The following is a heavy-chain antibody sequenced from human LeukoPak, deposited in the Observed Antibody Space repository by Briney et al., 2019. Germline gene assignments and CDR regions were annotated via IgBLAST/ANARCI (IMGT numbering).Heavy chain of an antibody. J-gene: IGHJ4*02. CDR1: GLRFSNSW. CDR3: ARGNYDGAGY. Sequence: PGGSLRLSCAASGLRFSNSWMNWVRQAPGKGLEWVASIKPDGSEKYYVDSVKGRFTISRDNAKNSLFLQMNSLRVEDTAVHYCARGNYDGAGYWGQGTLVIVSS. D-gene: IGHD3-10*01. CDR2: IKPDGSEK. V-gene: IGHV3-7*01.